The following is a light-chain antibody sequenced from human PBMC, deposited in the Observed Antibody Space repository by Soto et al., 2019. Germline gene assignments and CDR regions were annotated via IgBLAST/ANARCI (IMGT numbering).Light chain of an antibody. CDR3: QQYTKWPLT. CDR2: GVS. J-gene: IGKJ4*01. Sequence: EIVMTQSPATLSVSPGERATLSCRASQSLSSNLAWYQQKPGQAPRLLISGVSTRATDIPARFSGSESGTEFTLTISSLQSEDFAVYYCQQYTKWPLTFGGGTKVEIK. V-gene: IGKV3-15*01. CDR1: QSLSSN.